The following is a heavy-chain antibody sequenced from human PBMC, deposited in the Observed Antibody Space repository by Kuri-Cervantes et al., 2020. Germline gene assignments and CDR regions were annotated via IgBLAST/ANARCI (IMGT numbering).Heavy chain of an antibody. CDR3: ARRAIAAAGTGAFDI. CDR2: INPNSGGT. CDR1: GGTFSSYA. Sequence: ASVKVSCKASGGTFSSYAISWVRQAPGQGLEWMGWINPNSGGTNYAQKFQGWVTMTRDTSISTAYMELSRLRSDDSAVYYCARRAIAAAGTGAFDIWGQGTMVTVSS. D-gene: IGHD6-13*01. V-gene: IGHV1-2*04. J-gene: IGHJ3*02.